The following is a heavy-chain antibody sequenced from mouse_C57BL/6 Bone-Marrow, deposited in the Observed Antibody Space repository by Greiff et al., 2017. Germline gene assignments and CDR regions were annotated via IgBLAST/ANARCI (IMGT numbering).Heavy chain of an antibody. CDR1: GYSFTDYN. V-gene: IGHV1-39*01. Sequence: EVQLQQSGPELVKPGASVKISCKASGYSFTDYNMNWVKQSNGQSLEWIGVINPNYGTTSYNQKFKGKATLTVGTSSSTAYMQLNSLTSEDSAVDYCASVDYDPVAYWGQGTLVTVSA. J-gene: IGHJ3*01. CDR3: ASVDYDPVAY. D-gene: IGHD2-4*01. CDR2: INPNYGTT.